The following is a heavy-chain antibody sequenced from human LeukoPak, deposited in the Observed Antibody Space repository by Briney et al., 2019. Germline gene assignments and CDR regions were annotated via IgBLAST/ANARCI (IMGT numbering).Heavy chain of an antibody. CDR2: MNPNSGNT. V-gene: IGHV1-8*01. CDR3: AGVLTMVWGVIIPKTRYNWFDP. CDR1: GYTFTSYD. Sequence: ASVKVSCKASGYTFTSYDINWVRQATGQGLEWMGWMNPNSGNTGYAQKFQGRVTMTRNTSISTAYMELSSLRSEDTAVYYCAGVLTMVWGVIIPKTRYNWFDPGGQGTLVTVSA. J-gene: IGHJ5*02. D-gene: IGHD3-10*01.